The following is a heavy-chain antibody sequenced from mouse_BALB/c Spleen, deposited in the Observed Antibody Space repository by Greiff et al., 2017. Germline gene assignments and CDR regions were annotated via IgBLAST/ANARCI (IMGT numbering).Heavy chain of an antibody. J-gene: IGHJ2*01. CDR1: GYTFTSYW. Sequence: QVQLQQSGAELVKPGASVKLSCKASGYTFTSYWMHWVKQRPGQGLEWIGEIDPSDSYTNYNQKFKGKATLTVDKSSSTAYMQLSSLTSEDSAVYYCARGTTATHFDYWGQGTTLTVSS. D-gene: IGHD1-2*01. CDR2: IDPSDSYT. CDR3: ARGTTATHFDY. V-gene: IGHV1-69*02.